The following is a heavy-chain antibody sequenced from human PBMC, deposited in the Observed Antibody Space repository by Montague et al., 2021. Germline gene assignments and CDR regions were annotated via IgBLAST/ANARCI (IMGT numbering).Heavy chain of an antibody. Sequence: SLRLSCAASGFNVKSHYMSWVRQAPGKGLEWVSVTYTGGSAYYADSVKGRFTVTRDSSKSMVYLQMDSLRAEDTAVYFCARDESNTSSLDYWGQGTLVTVSS. D-gene: IGHD3-10*01. V-gene: IGHV3-53*01. CDR3: ARDESNTSSLDY. CDR2: TYTGGSA. CDR1: GFNVKSHY. J-gene: IGHJ4*02.